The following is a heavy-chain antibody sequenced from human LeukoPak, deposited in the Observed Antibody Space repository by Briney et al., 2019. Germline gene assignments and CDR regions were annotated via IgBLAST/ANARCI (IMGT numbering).Heavy chain of an antibody. V-gene: IGHV4-59*12. CDR2: IYYSGST. J-gene: IGHJ4*02. CDR1: GGSISSYY. D-gene: IGHD3-10*01. Sequence: SETLSLTCTVSGGSISSYYWSWIRQPPGKGLEWIGYIYYSGSTNYNPSLKSRVTISVDTSKNQFSLKLSSVTAADTAVYYCARDRGGYDYWGQGTLVTVSS. CDR3: ARDRGGYDY.